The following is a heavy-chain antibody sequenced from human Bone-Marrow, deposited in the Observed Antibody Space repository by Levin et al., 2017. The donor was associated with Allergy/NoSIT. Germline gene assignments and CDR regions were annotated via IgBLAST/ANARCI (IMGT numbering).Heavy chain of an antibody. Sequence: ASVKVSCKASGYTFTGYYMHWVRQAPGQGLEWMGWINPNSGGTNYAQKFQGRVTMTRDTSISTAYMELSRLRSDDTAVYYCARDLRRYYGSGSYHNWFDPWGQGTLVTVSS. CDR1: GYTFTGYY. CDR2: INPNSGGT. V-gene: IGHV1-2*02. J-gene: IGHJ5*02. CDR3: ARDLRRYYGSGSYHNWFDP. D-gene: IGHD3-10*01.